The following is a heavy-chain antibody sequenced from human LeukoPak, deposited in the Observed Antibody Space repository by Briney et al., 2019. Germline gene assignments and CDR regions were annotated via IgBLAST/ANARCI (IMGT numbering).Heavy chain of an antibody. CDR3: ARSYYYGSGSPLDP. CDR1: GGTFSSYA. D-gene: IGHD3-10*01. J-gene: IGHJ5*02. V-gene: IGHV1-69*13. Sequence: ASVKVSCKASGGTFSSYAINWVRQAPGQGLEWMGGIIPIFDTADYAQTFQGRVTITADESTSTAYMELTSLRSEDTAVYYCARSYYYGSGSPLDPWGQGTLVTVSS. CDR2: IIPIFDTA.